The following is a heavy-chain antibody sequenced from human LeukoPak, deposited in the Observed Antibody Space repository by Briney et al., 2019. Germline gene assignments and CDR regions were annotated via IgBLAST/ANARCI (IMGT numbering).Heavy chain of an antibody. Sequence: SETLSLTCAVYGGSFSGYYWSWIRQPPGKGLEWIGEINHSGSTNYNPSLKSRVTISVDTSKNQFSLKLSSVTAADTAVYYCARGPGYSYGYVSLDYWGQGTLVTVSS. CDR1: GGSFSGYY. CDR3: ARGPGYSYGYVSLDY. V-gene: IGHV4-34*01. J-gene: IGHJ4*02. D-gene: IGHD5-18*01. CDR2: INHSGST.